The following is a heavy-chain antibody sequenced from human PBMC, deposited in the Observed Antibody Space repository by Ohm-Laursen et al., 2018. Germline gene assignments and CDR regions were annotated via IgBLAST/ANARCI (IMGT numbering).Heavy chain of an antibody. CDR3: SRRLALFDY. J-gene: IGHJ4*02. CDR1: GFTFSSYG. Sequence: SLRLSCTASGFTFSSYGMHWVRQAPGKGLEWVTVISYDESNKYYADSVKGRFTISRDNSKNTLYLQMNSLRAEDTAVYYCSRRLALFDYWGQGTLVTVSS. V-gene: IGHV3-30*03. D-gene: IGHD6-25*01. CDR2: ISYDESNK.